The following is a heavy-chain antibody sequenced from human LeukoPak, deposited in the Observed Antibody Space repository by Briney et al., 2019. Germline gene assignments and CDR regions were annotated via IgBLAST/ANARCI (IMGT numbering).Heavy chain of an antibody. V-gene: IGHV4-59*01. Sequence: SETLSLTCTVSGGYISGYYWSWIRQPPGQGRVWIGYIYYSGNTNYNPSLKNRVTISVDTSKYHFSLKLSSVTAADTAVYYCASSIHNWFDPWGQGTLVTVSS. J-gene: IGHJ5*02. D-gene: IGHD2-2*01. CDR1: GGYISGYY. CDR3: ASSIHNWFDP. CDR2: IYYSGNT.